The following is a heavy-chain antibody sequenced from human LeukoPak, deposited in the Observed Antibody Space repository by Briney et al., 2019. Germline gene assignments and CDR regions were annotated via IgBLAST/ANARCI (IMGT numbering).Heavy chain of an antibody. D-gene: IGHD3-10*01. CDR1: GFTFDDYG. Sequence: GGSLRLSCAASGFTFDDYGMSWVRQAPGKGLDGVSGINWNGGITVYADPVKGRFTISRDNDKNSLYLQMNSLRAEDTAVYYCARDLVLLWFGELFWGQGTLVTVSS. CDR3: ARDLVLLWFGELF. V-gene: IGHV3-20*04. CDR2: INWNGGIT. J-gene: IGHJ4*02.